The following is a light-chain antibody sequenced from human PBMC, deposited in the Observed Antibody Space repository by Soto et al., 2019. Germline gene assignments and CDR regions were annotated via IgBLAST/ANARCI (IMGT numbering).Light chain of an antibody. J-gene: IGKJ3*01. CDR1: QSISSY. CDR3: QQSYSTPL. Sequence: DIQMTQSPSSLSASVGDRVTITCRASQSISSYLNWYKQKPGKAPKLLIYAASRLQSGVPSRFSGSGSGTDFTLTISSLQPEDFATYYCQQSYSTPLFGPGTKVDIK. CDR2: AAS. V-gene: IGKV1-39*01.